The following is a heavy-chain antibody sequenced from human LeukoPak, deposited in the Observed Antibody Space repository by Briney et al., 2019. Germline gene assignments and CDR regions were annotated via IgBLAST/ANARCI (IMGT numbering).Heavy chain of an antibody. V-gene: IGHV3-23*01. D-gene: IGHD2-2*01. CDR1: GFTFSSYA. Sequence: QPGGSLRLSCAASGFTFSSYAMGWVRQAPGKGLEWVSAISGSGGSTYYADSVKGRFTISRDNSKNTLYLQMNSLRAEDTAVYYCALRRVPAALFDYWGQGTLVTVSS. CDR3: ALRRVPAALFDY. CDR2: ISGSGGST. J-gene: IGHJ4*02.